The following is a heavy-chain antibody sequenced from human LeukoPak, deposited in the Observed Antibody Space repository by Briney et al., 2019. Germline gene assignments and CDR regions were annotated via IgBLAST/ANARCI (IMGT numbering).Heavy chain of an antibody. Sequence: PGGSLRLSCAASGFTFSSYAMHWVRQAPGKGLEYVSAISSNGGSTYYANSVKGRFTISRDNSKNTLYLQMGSLRAEDMAVYYCARDLGYYYDSSGYYLDYWGQGTLVTVSS. CDR2: ISSNGGST. D-gene: IGHD3-22*01. CDR3: ARDLGYYYDSSGYYLDY. V-gene: IGHV3-64*01. CDR1: GFTFSSYA. J-gene: IGHJ4*02.